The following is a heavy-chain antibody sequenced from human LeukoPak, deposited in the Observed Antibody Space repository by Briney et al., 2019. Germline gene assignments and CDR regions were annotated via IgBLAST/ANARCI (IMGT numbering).Heavy chain of an antibody. Sequence: GEALKISCEGAGYSFTSYWIGWVRQMPGKVLELMGIIYTGDSDTRYSPSFQGQATISADKSISTAYLQWSSLKASDTAMYYCARRGERITMVRGVLADAFDIWGQGTMVTVSS. V-gene: IGHV5-51*01. CDR1: GYSFTSYW. D-gene: IGHD3-10*01. CDR3: ARRGERITMVRGVLADAFDI. CDR2: IYTGDSDT. J-gene: IGHJ3*02.